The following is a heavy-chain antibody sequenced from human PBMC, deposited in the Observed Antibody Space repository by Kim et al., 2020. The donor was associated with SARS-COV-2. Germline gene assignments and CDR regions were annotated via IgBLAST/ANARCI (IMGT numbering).Heavy chain of an antibody. D-gene: IGHD5-18*01. CDR3: VRGGGNSACIPLRRNWFDP. CDR1: GFTFTSHA. J-gene: IGHJ5*02. CDR2: IEVTDQYI. Sequence: GGSLRLSCAASGFTFTSHAMSWVRQAPGKGLEWISSIEVTDQYIYYADSVRGRFTISRDNANNLLYLQMDSVKVEDTAVYFCVRGGGNSACIPLRRNWFDPWGQGTLVSVSS. V-gene: IGHV3-21*01.